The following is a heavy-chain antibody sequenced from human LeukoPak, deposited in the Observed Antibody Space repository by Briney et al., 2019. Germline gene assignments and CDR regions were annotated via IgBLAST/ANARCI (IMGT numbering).Heavy chain of an antibody. D-gene: IGHD1-14*01. J-gene: IGHJ4*02. CDR2: IKGKTDGGTT. Sequence: GGSLRLSCAASGFTFSNAWMSWVRQAPGKGLEWVGRIKGKTDGGTTDYAAPVKGRFTISRDDSKNRLYLQMNSLKTEDTAVYYCSTGYGPFDYWGQGTLVTVSS. V-gene: IGHV3-15*01. CDR3: STGYGPFDY. CDR1: GFTFSNAW.